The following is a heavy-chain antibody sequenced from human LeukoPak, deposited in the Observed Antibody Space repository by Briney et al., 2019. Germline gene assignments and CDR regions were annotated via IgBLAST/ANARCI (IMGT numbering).Heavy chain of an antibody. D-gene: IGHD5-18*01. CDR2: ISSSGSTI. V-gene: IGHV3-48*03. J-gene: IGHJ4*02. Sequence: PGGSLRLSCAASGFTFSSYEMNWVRQAPGKGLEWVPYISSSGSTIYYADSVKGRFTISRDNAKNSLYLQMNSLRAEDTAVYYCARQTWIQLWLGFDYWGQGTLVTVSS. CDR3: ARQTWIQLWLGFDY. CDR1: GFTFSSYE.